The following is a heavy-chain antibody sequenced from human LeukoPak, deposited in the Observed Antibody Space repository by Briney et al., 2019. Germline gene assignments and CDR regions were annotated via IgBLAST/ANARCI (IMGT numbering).Heavy chain of an antibody. D-gene: IGHD3-10*01. CDR2: IYYSGST. Sequence: SETLSLTCTVSGGSISSYYWSWIRQPPGKGLEWIGYIYYSGSTNYNPSLKSRVTISVDTSKNQFSLKLSSVTAADTAVYYCARDRGLSPRWFDPWGQGTLVTVSS. CDR3: ARDRGLSPRWFDP. V-gene: IGHV4-59*01. CDR1: GGSISSYY. J-gene: IGHJ5*02.